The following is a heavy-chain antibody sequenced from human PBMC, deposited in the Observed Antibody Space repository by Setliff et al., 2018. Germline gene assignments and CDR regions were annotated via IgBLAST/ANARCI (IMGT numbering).Heavy chain of an antibody. CDR2: INYSGST. J-gene: IGHJ6*03. D-gene: IGHD4-4*01. CDR3: ARADSNTYYYYYYMDV. Sequence: PSETLSLTCSVFGDSLSSGTQYWAWIRQPPGKGLEWIGNINYSGSTYYNPSLKSRVTMSVDASKNQFSLKLSSVTAADTAVYYCARADSNTYYYYYYMDVWGKGTTVTVSS. CDR1: GDSLSSGTQY. V-gene: IGHV4-39*01.